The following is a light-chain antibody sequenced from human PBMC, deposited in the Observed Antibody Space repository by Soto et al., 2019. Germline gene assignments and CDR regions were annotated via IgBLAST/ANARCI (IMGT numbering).Light chain of an antibody. CDR3: TSYTTSSTLRYV. V-gene: IGLV2-14*01. Sequence: QSARTQPASVSGSPGQSITISCTGTNSDVGGYNYVSWFRQHPGKAPKLVIYDVSNRPSGVSSRFSGSKSGNTASLTISGLQAEDEADYYCTSYTTSSTLRYVFGTVTKVTDL. CDR2: DVS. J-gene: IGLJ1*01. CDR1: NSDVGGYNY.